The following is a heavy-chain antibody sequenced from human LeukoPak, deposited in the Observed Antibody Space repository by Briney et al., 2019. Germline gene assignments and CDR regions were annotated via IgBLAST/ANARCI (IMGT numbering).Heavy chain of an antibody. J-gene: IGHJ6*03. V-gene: IGHV3-48*03. CDR1: GFTFSSYE. D-gene: IGHD4-11*01. CDR2: ISSSGSTI. CDR3: ARGVPKTSYYYYYMDV. Sequence: GGSLRLSCAASGFTFSSYEMHWVRQAPGKGLEWVSYISSSGSTIYYADSVKGRFTISRDNAKNSLYLQMNSLRAEDTAVYYCARGVPKTSYYYYYMDVWGKGTTVTVSS.